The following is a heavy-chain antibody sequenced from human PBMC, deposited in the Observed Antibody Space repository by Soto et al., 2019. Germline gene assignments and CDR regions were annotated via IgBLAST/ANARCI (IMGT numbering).Heavy chain of an antibody. D-gene: IGHD6-13*01. CDR3: ASGLPHSPAHYSSSWSTKKDYYYYGMDV. J-gene: IGHJ6*02. Sequence: GESLKISCKGSGYSFTSYWIGWVRQMPGKGLEWMGIIYPGDSDTRYSPSFQGQVTISADKSISTAYLQWSSLKASDTAMYYCASGLPHSPAHYSSSWSTKKDYYYYGMDVWGQGTTVTVSS. V-gene: IGHV5-51*01. CDR2: IYPGDSDT. CDR1: GYSFTSYW.